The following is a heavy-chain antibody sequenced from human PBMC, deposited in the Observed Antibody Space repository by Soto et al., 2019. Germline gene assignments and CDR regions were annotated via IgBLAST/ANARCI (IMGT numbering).Heavy chain of an antibody. D-gene: IGHD6-19*01. Sequence: EVQLVESGGGLVQPGGSLRLSCAASGFTFSSYHMNWVRQAPGKGLEWISYISSSSTIYYADSVKGRFTISRDNAKNSLYLQMNSLRAEDTAVYYCARGLQWLDYWGQGTLVTVSS. CDR2: ISSSSTI. CDR3: ARGLQWLDY. J-gene: IGHJ4*02. CDR1: GFTFSSYH. V-gene: IGHV3-48*01.